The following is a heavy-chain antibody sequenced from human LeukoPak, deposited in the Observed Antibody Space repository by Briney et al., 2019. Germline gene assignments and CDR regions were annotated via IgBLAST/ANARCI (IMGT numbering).Heavy chain of an antibody. CDR3: AKARYYYESSGYPHFDY. CDR1: GFTFSSYA. D-gene: IGHD3-22*01. Sequence: GGSLRLSCAASGFTFSSYAMSWDRQAPGKGLEWVSAISGSGGSTYYADSVKGRFTISRDNSKNTLYLQMNSLRAEDTAVYYCAKARYYYESSGYPHFDYWGQGTLVTVSS. V-gene: IGHV3-23*01. J-gene: IGHJ4*02. CDR2: ISGSGGST.